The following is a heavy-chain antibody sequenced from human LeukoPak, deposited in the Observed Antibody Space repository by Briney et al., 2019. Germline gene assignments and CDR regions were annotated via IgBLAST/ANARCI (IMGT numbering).Heavy chain of an antibody. CDR1: GFTLSSYW. D-gene: IGHD1-26*01. V-gene: IGHV3-7*02. CDR2: INRDGSEK. J-gene: IGHJ5*02. CDR3: ARVLVGGTNRFDP. Sequence: PGGSLRLSCAASGFTLSSYWMSWVRQAPGKGLEWVANINRDGSEKYYVDSVKGRFTISRDNAKNSLYLQMNSLRAEDTSVYYCARVLVGGTNRFDPWGQGTLVTVSS.